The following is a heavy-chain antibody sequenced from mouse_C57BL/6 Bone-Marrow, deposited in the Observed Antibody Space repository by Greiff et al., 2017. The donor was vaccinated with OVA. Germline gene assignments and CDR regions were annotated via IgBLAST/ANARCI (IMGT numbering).Heavy chain of an antibody. CDR2: IYPRSGNT. J-gene: IGHJ3*01. Sequence: QVQLQQSGAELARPGASVKLSCKASGYTFTSYGISWVKQRTGQGLEWIGEIYPRSGNTYYNEKFKGKATLTADKSSSTAYMELRSLTSEDSAVYFCERDYYGAWFAYWGQVTLVTVSA. D-gene: IGHD2-13*01. CDR3: ERDYYGAWFAY. V-gene: IGHV1-81*01. CDR1: GYTFTSYG.